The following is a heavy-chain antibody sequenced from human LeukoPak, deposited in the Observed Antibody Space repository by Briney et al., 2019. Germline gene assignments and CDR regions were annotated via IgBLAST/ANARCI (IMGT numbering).Heavy chain of an antibody. V-gene: IGHV3-23*01. D-gene: IGHD3-10*01. CDR1: GFAFSSYA. CDR2: ISGSGGST. J-gene: IGHJ6*03. CDR3: AKSSGGGSGSYYSTNFYYYYMDV. Sequence: GGSLRLSCAASGFAFSSYAMSWVRQAPGKGLEWVSAISGSGGSTYYADSVKGRFTISRDNSKNTLYLQMNSLRAEDTAVYYCAKSSGGGSGSYYSTNFYYYYMDVWGKGTTVTISS.